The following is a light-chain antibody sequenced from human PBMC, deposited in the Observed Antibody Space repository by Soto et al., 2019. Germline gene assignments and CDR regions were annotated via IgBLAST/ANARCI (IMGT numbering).Light chain of an antibody. CDR2: EVS. CDR1: SSDVGAYNY. Sequence: QSALTQPPSASGSPGQSVTISCTGTSSDVGAYNYVSWYQQHPGKAPKLMIYEVSKRPSGVPDRFSGSKSGNTASLTVSGLQAEDESDYYCSSYAGSNNFDVLGTGTKATV. J-gene: IGLJ1*01. CDR3: SSYAGSNNFDV. V-gene: IGLV2-8*01.